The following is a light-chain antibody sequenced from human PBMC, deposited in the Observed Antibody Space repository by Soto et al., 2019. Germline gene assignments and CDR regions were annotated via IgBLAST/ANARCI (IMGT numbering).Light chain of an antibody. CDR2: DVS. CDR3: TSYTRSSTYV. CDR1: SSDVGGYNY. V-gene: IGLV2-14*01. J-gene: IGLJ1*01. Sequence: QSALTQPASVSGSPGQSITISCTGTSSDVGGYNYVSWYQQNPGKAPKLMIYDVSNGPSGVSNRFSGSKSGNTASLTISGLQAEDEADYYCTSYTRSSTYVFVTGTKLTVL.